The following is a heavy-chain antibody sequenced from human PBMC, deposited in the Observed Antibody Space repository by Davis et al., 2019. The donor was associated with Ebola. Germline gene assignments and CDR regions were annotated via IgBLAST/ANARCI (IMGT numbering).Heavy chain of an antibody. V-gene: IGHV3-74*01. Sequence: HTGGSLRLSCAASGFTFSSYWMHWVRHAPGKGLVWVSRINSDGSSTSYADSVKGRFTISRDNAKNTLYLQMNSLRAEDTAVYYCARDAYSYGYFDYWGQGTLVTVSS. J-gene: IGHJ4*02. CDR2: INSDGSST. CDR1: GFTFSSYW. CDR3: ARDAYSYGYFDY. D-gene: IGHD5-18*01.